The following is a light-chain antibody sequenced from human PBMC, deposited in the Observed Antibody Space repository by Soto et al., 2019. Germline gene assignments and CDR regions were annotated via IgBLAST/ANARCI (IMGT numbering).Light chain of an antibody. J-gene: IGKJ1*01. Sequence: ETVLTQTPGTLSLSPGERATLSCRASQSVSSSYLAWHQQKPGQAPRLLIYGASSRATGIPDRFSGSGSGTDFTLTISRLEPEDFAVYYCQQYGNSPRTFGQGTKVEIK. V-gene: IGKV3-20*01. CDR3: QQYGNSPRT. CDR1: QSVSSSY. CDR2: GAS.